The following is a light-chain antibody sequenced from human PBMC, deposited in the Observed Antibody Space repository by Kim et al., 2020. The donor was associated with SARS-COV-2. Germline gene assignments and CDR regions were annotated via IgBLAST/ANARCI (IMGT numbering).Light chain of an antibody. CDR2: RNN. J-gene: IGLJ6*01. Sequence: QSVLTQPPSASGTPGQRVTISCSGGSSNIGSNYVYWYQHLPGTAPKLLIYRNNQRPSGVPDRFSGSKSATSASLAISGLRSEDEAGYYCGAWVDSLRVYVLGSGTKVAVL. CDR3: GAWVDSLRVYV. CDR1: SSNIGSNY. V-gene: IGLV1-47*01.